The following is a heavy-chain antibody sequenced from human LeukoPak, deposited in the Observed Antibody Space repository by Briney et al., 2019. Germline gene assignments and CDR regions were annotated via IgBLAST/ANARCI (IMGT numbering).Heavy chain of an antibody. J-gene: IGHJ5*02. CDR2: IYYSGTT. CDR1: GGSISSSSYY. V-gene: IGHV4-39*01. D-gene: IGHD3/OR15-3a*01. Sequence: KPSETLPLTCTVSGGSISSSSYYWGWIRQPPGKGLEWIGSIYYSGTTYYNPSLKSRVSISIDTSKNQFSLKLTSVTAADTAVYYCARGTDRSPYNWFDPWGQGTLVTVSS. CDR3: ARGTDRSPYNWFDP.